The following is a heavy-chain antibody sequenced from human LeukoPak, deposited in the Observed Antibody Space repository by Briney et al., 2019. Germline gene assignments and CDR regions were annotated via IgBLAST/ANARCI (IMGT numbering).Heavy chain of an antibody. D-gene: IGHD3/OR15-3a*01. J-gene: IGHJ4*02. CDR2: INPKSGDT. CDR1: GYTFTDYY. CDR3: ATERQAGDWDSLDY. Sequence: ASVKVSCKASGYTFTDYYMHWVRQAPGQGLEWMGWINPKSGDTHYAQKFQGRVTMTRDTSIITAYMELSSLRSDDTAIYYCATERQAGDWDSLDYWGQGTPVTVSS. V-gene: IGHV1-2*02.